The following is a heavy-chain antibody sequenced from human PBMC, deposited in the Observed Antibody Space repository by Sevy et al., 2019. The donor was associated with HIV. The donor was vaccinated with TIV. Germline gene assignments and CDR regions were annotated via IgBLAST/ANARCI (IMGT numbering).Heavy chain of an antibody. V-gene: IGHV3-30-3*01. D-gene: IGHD6-19*01. CDR2: ISYDGSAK. CDR1: GFSFNTHA. CDR3: AREGGHTSAWTPGKY. Sequence: GKSLRLSCAASGFSFNTHAMHWVRQAPGKGLDWVALISYDGSAKYYADSVKGRFTVSRDDSKNTLYLQMNSLRPEDSAGYYCAREGGHTSAWTPGKYWGQGTQVTVSS. J-gene: IGHJ4*02.